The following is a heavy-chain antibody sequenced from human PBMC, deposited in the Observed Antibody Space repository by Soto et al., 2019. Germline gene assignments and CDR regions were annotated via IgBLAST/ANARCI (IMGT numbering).Heavy chain of an antibody. CDR2: ITGRSAVP. J-gene: IGHJ5*02. Sequence: EGQLLQSGGDLVQPGGSLRLSCAGSGLTLRSYAMTWIRQTPEKGLEWVSTITGRSAVPSYADSVNGRFTVSRDNSKNTLYLQMNSLRADDTAIYYCAKGGPFTGGFDPWGQGTLVTVSA. CDR3: AKGGPFTGGFDP. D-gene: IGHD3-16*01. CDR1: GLTLRSYA. V-gene: IGHV3-23*01.